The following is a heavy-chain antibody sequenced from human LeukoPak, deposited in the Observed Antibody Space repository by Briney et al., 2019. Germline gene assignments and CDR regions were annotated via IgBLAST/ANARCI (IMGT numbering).Heavy chain of an antibody. J-gene: IGHJ3*02. CDR3: GRGGNGIDI. CDR1: GFTFSHYL. D-gene: IGHD2-8*01. Sequence: GGSLRLSCAASGFTFSHYLMHWVRQAPGKGLVRVSRINSDESNTNSYADSVKGRFIISRDNAKNTLYLQMNSLRAEDTAVYFCGRGGNGIDIWGQGTTVIVSS. V-gene: IGHV3-74*01. CDR2: INSDESNT.